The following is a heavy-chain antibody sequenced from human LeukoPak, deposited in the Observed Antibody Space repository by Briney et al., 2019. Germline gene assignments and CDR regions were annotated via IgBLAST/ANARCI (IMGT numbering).Heavy chain of an antibody. CDR3: ARGNPPPTYYYDSSGYYYFDY. J-gene: IGHJ4*02. Sequence: SETLSLTCAVYGGSFSGYYWSWIRQPPGKGLEWIGEINHSGSTNYNPSLKSRVTISVDTSKNQFSLKLSSVTAADTAVYYCARGNPPPTYYYDSSGYYYFDYWGQGTLVTVSS. CDR1: GGSFSGYY. D-gene: IGHD3-22*01. V-gene: IGHV4-34*01. CDR2: INHSGST.